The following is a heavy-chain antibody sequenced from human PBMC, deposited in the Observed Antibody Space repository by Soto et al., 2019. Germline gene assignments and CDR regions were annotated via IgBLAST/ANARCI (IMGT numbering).Heavy chain of an antibody. J-gene: IGHJ4*02. CDR2: IYYSGST. CDR1: GGSISSGDNY. D-gene: IGHD2-21*01. V-gene: IGHV4-30-4*01. CDR3: ARGPVVVVSAPYYFDY. Sequence: PSETLSLTCTVSGGSISSGDNYWSWIRQPPGKGLEWIGNIYYSGSTYYNPSLKSRVSISVDTSRDQFSLKLSSVTAADTAVYYCARGPVVVVSAPYYFDYWGQGTRVTLSS.